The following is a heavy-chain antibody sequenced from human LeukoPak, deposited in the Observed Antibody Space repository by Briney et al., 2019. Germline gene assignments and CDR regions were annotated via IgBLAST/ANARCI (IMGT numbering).Heavy chain of an antibody. Sequence: GGSLRLSCAASGFTFSSYSMNWVRQAPGKGLEWVSYISSSSSTICYADSVKGRFTISRDNAKNSLYLQMNSLRAEDTAVYYCARKPGIAVAGTFDYWGQGTLVTVSS. V-gene: IGHV3-48*01. J-gene: IGHJ4*02. CDR1: GFTFSSYS. CDR2: ISSSSSTI. D-gene: IGHD6-19*01. CDR3: ARKPGIAVAGTFDY.